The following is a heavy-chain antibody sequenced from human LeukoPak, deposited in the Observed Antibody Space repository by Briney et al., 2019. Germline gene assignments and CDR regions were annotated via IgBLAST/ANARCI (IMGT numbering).Heavy chain of an antibody. Sequence: GGSLRLSCAASGFTFSSYWMSWVRQAPGKGLEWVANIKQDGSEKYYVDSVKGRFTISRDNAKNPLYLQMNSLRAEDTAVYYCALGYCSGGSCLPYYYYGMDVWGQGTTVTVSS. CDR2: IKQDGSEK. CDR1: GFTFSSYW. D-gene: IGHD2-15*01. V-gene: IGHV3-7*01. CDR3: ALGYCSGGSCLPYYYYGMDV. J-gene: IGHJ6*02.